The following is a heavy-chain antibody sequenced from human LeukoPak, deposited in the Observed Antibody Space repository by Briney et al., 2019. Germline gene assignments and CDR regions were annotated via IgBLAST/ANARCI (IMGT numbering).Heavy chain of an antibody. CDR1: GVSFSSYY. CDR3: AKGLFIRQGDAFDV. V-gene: IGHV4-59*01. Sequence: SETLSLTCTVSGVSFSSYYWSWIRQPPGKGLEWIGYIFYMGETDYNPSPKRRVTISVDTYKNQFSLKLSAVTAADTAVYYCAKGLFIRQGDAFDVGGQGTMVSVSS. D-gene: IGHD3-9*01. J-gene: IGHJ3*01. CDR2: IFYMGET.